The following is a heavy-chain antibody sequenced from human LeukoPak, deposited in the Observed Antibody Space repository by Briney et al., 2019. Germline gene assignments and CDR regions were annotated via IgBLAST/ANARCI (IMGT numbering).Heavy chain of an antibody. CDR3: VREVKGYGSSWYQNWFDP. J-gene: IGHJ5*02. Sequence: PSETLSLTCTVSGGSISSGDYYWSWIRQPPRKGLEWIGYIYYSGSTYYNPSLKSRVTTSIDTSKNQFSLKMSSVTAADTAVYYCVREVKGYGSSWYQNWFDPWGQGTLVTVSS. V-gene: IGHV4-30-4*01. D-gene: IGHD6-13*01. CDR2: IYYSGST. CDR1: GGSISSGDYY.